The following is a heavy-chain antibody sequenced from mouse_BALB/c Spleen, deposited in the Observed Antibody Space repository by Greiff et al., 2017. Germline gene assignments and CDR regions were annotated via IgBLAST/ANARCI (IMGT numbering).Heavy chain of an antibody. J-gene: IGHJ3*01. Sequence: QVQLQQSGAELVRPGASVKLSCKASGYTFTSYWINWVKQRPGQGLEWIGNIYPSDSYTNYNQKFKDKATLTVDKSSSTAYMQLSSPTSEDSAVYYCTRGTAWFAYWGQGTLVTVSA. V-gene: IGHV1-69*02. CDR2: IYPSDSYT. D-gene: IGHD3-3*01. CDR3: TRGTAWFAY. CDR1: GYTFTSYW.